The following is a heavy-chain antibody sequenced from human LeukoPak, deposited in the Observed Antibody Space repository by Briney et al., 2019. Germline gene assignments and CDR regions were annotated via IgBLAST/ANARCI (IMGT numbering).Heavy chain of an antibody. CDR1: GGSISSSSYY. J-gene: IGHJ4*02. V-gene: IGHV4-39*01. Sequence: SETLSLTCTVSGGSISSSSYYWGWIRQPPGKGLEWIGSIYYSGSTYYNPSLKSRVTISVDTSKNQFSLKLSSVTAADTAVYYCARHYYYDSSGYYYEISYFDYWGQGTLVTVSS. CDR2: IYYSGST. D-gene: IGHD3-22*01. CDR3: ARHYYYDSSGYYYEISYFDY.